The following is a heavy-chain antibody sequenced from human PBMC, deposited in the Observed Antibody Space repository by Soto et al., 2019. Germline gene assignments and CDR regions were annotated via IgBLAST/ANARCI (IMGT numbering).Heavy chain of an antibody. D-gene: IGHD3-10*01. CDR1: GGSFSGYY. J-gene: IGHJ4*02. CDR2: INHSGST. CDR3: ARVVRGVIKGGFDS. V-gene: IGHV4-34*01. Sequence: XETLSLTCAVYGGSFSGYYWSWIRQPPGKGLEWIGEINHSGSTNYNPSLKSRVTISVDTSKNQFSLKLSSVTAADTAVYYCARVVRGVIKGGFDSWGQGTLVTVSS.